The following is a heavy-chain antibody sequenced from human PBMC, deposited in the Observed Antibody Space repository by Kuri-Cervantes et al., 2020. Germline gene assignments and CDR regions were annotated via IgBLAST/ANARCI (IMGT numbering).Heavy chain of an antibody. D-gene: IGHD5-12*01. CDR2: ISYDGSNK. Sequence: GESLKISCAASGFTFSSYWMSWVRQAPGKGLGWVAVISYDGSNKYYADSVKGRFTISRDNSKNTLYLQMNSLRAEDTAVYYCARDLEGYDWGGMDVWGQGTTVTVSS. CDR1: GFTFSSYW. CDR3: ARDLEGYDWGGMDV. J-gene: IGHJ6*02. V-gene: IGHV3-30-3*01.